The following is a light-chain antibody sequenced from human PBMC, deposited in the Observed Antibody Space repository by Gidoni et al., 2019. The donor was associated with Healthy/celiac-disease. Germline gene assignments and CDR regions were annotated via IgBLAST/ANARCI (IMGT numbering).Light chain of an antibody. Sequence: HSVLTQPPSASGTPGQRVTISCSGSSSNIGSNYVYWYQQLPGTAPNLLIYSNNQRPSGVPDRFSGSKSGTSASLAISGLRSEDEADYYCAAWDDSLSGYYVFGTGTKVTVL. CDR2: SNN. V-gene: IGLV1-47*02. J-gene: IGLJ1*01. CDR1: SSNIGSNY. CDR3: AAWDDSLSGYYV.